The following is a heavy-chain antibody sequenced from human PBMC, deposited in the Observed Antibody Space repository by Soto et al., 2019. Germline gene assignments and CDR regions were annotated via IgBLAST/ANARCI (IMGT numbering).Heavy chain of an antibody. CDR2: INPSGET. J-gene: IGHJ4*02. D-gene: IGHD6-19*01. Sequence: ASVKVSCKASGYIFTNHYIHWVRQAPGQGLEWMGIINPSGETIYAQKFQGRVTMTEDTSTDTAYMELSSLRSEDTAVYYCATGAVAGTPFTRYWGQGTLVTVSS. V-gene: IGHV1-46*01. CDR1: GYIFTNHY. CDR3: ATGAVAGTPFTRY.